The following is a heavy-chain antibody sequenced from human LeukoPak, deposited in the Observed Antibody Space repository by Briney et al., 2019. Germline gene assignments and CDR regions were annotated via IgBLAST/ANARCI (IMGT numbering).Heavy chain of an antibody. CDR3: TSPRLEYYYDSSGYYSDY. CDR1: GFTFSDYY. J-gene: IGHJ4*02. CDR2: IRSKAYGGTT. V-gene: IGHV3-49*05. Sequence: KPGGSLRLSCAASGFTFSDYYMSWIRQAPGKGLEWVGFIRSKAYGGTTEYAASVKGRFTISRDDSKSIAYLQMNSLKTEDTAVYYCTSPRLEYYYDSSGYYSDYWGQGTLVTVSS. D-gene: IGHD3-22*01.